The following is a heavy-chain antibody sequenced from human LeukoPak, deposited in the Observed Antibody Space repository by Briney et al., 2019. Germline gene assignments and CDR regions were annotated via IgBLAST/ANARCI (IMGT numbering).Heavy chain of an antibody. Sequence: GGSLRLSCAASGFTFSNYGMHWVRQAPGKGLEWVSFIQYDGSDKYYADSVKGRFTISRDNSKNTLYLQMNSLRAEDTAVYYCAKDRAAAIFGGHYMDVWGKGTTVTVSS. CDR3: AKDRAAAIFGGHYMDV. CDR2: IQYDGSDK. V-gene: IGHV3-30*02. CDR1: GFTFSNYG. D-gene: IGHD2-2*02. J-gene: IGHJ6*03.